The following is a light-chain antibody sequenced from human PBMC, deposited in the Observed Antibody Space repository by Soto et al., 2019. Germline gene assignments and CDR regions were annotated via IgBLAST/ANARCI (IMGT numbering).Light chain of an antibody. V-gene: IGKV1-12*02. Sequence: DIQMTQSPSSVSASVGDRVTISCRASHDVRSWLAWYQQKPGKAPNLLIYGASTLQSGVPPRFSGSGSGTDFTLTISRLQPEDFATYYCQQANGDPWTFGQGTKVEIK. CDR2: GAS. J-gene: IGKJ1*01. CDR1: HDVRSW. CDR3: QQANGDPWT.